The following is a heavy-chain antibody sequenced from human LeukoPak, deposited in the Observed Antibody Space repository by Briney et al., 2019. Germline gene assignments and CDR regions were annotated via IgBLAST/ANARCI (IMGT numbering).Heavy chain of an antibody. V-gene: IGHV1-69*04. J-gene: IGHJ4*02. CDR1: GYTFTGYY. CDR2: IIPILGIA. CDR3: ARDRKPDYSNYGRPFDY. Sequence: SVKVSCKTSGYTFTGYYMHWVRQAPGQGLEWMGRIIPILGIANYAQKFQGRVTITADKSTSTAYMELSSLRSEDTAVYYCARDRKPDYSNYGRPFDYWGQGTLVTVSS. D-gene: IGHD4-11*01.